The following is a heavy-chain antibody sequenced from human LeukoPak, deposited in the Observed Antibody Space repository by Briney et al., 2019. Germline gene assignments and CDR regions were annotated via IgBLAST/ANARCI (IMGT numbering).Heavy chain of an antibody. CDR2: ISWESGDI. J-gene: IGHJ4*02. D-gene: IGHD6-6*01. Sequence: GGSLRLSCAVSGFTFEDYAMHWVRQAPGKGLEWVLGISWESGDIGYAESVKGRFTVSRDNAKNSLYLEMHSLRPEDMALYYCAKELGPYEYGSSPFEYWGQGTLVTVSS. V-gene: IGHV3-9*03. CDR1: GFTFEDYA. CDR3: AKELGPYEYGSSPFEY.